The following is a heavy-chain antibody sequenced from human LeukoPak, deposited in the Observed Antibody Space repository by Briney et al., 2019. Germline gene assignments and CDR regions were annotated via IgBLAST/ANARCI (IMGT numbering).Heavy chain of an antibody. D-gene: IGHD5-18*01. CDR1: TFTFIPGW. CDR2: MKRDGSEK. J-gene: IGHJ4*02. Sequence: GGSLRLSCEASTFTFIPGWMSWVRQAPGKGLEWVAMMKRDGSEKLYVDSVRGRFTISRDNAKNSLYLQMDSLRDEDSALCYCASLDSAHPSGVHWGQGTLVTVSS. CDR3: ASLDSAHPSGVH. V-gene: IGHV3-7*01.